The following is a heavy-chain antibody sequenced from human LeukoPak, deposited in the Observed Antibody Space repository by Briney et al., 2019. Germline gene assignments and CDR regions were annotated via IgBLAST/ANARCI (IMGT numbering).Heavy chain of an antibody. CDR1: GGTFSSYA. CDR2: IIPIFGTA. CDR3: ARVEIVGWPTDETGLDYYYYYGMDV. Sequence: SVNVSCKASGGTFSSYAISWVRQPPGQGLEWMGGIIPIFGTANYAQKFQDRVTITADESTSTAYMELSSLRSEDTAVCYCARVEIVGWPTDETGLDYYYYYGMDVWGQGTTVTVSS. D-gene: IGHD2-2*03. J-gene: IGHJ6*02. V-gene: IGHV1-69*13.